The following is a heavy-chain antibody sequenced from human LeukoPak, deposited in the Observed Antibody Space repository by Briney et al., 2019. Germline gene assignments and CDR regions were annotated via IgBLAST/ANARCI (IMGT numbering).Heavy chain of an antibody. D-gene: IGHD3-10*01. Sequence: PGGSLRLSCAASGFTFSTYWMHWVRQAPGKGLVWVSRIKSDGGTNYADSVKGRFTVSRDNAKNTVYLQMNRLRVDDTAVYYCARGVYGNFDSWGQGILVTVSS. V-gene: IGHV3-74*01. CDR3: ARGVYGNFDS. CDR2: IKSDGGT. J-gene: IGHJ4*02. CDR1: GFTFSTYW.